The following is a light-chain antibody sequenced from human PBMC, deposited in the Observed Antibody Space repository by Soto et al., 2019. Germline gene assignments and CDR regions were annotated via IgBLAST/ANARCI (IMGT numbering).Light chain of an antibody. J-gene: IGKJ1*01. Sequence: EIVVTQSPATLSVSPGERVTLSCRASESVGSNLAWYQQKPGQAPRLLIYGASTRATGIPARFSGSGSGTEFTLTISSLQSEDFVVYYCQQYNKSPRTFGQGTKVEI. CDR3: QQYNKSPRT. CDR1: ESVGSN. V-gene: IGKV3-15*01. CDR2: GAS.